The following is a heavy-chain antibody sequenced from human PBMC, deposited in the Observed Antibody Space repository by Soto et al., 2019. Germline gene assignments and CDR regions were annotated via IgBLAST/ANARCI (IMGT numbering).Heavy chain of an antibody. V-gene: IGHV4-4*02. CDR2: IHHGGNI. J-gene: IGHJ5*02. CDR3: ARVRQYCCRHNCYQHH. D-gene: IGHD1-20*01. Sequence: SETLSLTCAVSGDAIISTNWGHWVRQSPDKGLEWIGEIHHGGNINYNPSLKRRVTISMDKSKNQFSLKLNSVTAADTAVYYCARVRQYCCRHNCYQHHWGQGTLVTVSS. CDR1: GDAIISTNW.